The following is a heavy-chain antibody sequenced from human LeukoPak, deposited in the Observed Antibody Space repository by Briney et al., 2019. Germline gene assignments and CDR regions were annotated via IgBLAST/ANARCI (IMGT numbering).Heavy chain of an antibody. Sequence: GGSLRLSCAASGFTFSSYEMNWVRQAPGKGLEWVSDISSSGTTIHYADSVKGRFTISRDSAKNSLYLQMSSLRAEDTAVYYCARGLDDGYSYGLDYWGQGTLVTVSS. J-gene: IGHJ4*02. D-gene: IGHD5-18*01. V-gene: IGHV3-48*03. CDR2: ISSSGTTI. CDR3: ARGLDDGYSYGLDY. CDR1: GFTFSSYE.